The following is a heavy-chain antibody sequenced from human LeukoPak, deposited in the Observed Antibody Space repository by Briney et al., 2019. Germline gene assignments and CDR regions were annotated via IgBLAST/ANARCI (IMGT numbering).Heavy chain of an antibody. Sequence: SETLSLTCTVSGGSISSYYWSWIRQPPGKGLEWTGYIYYSGSTNYNPSLKSRVTISVDTSKNQFSLKLSSVTAADTAVYYCARAVAGIGSDAFDIWGQGTMVTVSS. D-gene: IGHD6-19*01. J-gene: IGHJ3*02. CDR3: ARAVAGIGSDAFDI. CDR1: GGSISSYY. CDR2: IYYSGST. V-gene: IGHV4-59*01.